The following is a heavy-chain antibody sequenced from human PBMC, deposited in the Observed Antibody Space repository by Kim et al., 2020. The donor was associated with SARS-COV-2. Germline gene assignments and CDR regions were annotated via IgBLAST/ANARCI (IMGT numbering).Heavy chain of an antibody. D-gene: IGHD5-12*01. Sequence: SETLSLTCIVSGGSITSSSNYWGWIRQPPGKGLEWIGNIYYTGSTYYNPSLRSRVTISVDTSKNRFSLKLSSVTAADTAAYYCARQSGIVATYFDYWGQGTLVTVSS. CDR3: ARQSGIVATYFDY. CDR2: IYYTGST. J-gene: IGHJ4*02. V-gene: IGHV4-39*01. CDR1: GGSITSSSNY.